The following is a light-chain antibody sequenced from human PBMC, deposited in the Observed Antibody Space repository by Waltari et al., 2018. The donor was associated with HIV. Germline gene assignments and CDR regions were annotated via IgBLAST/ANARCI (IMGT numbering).Light chain of an antibody. CDR2: GNN. CDR1: SSNIGAGHD. J-gene: IGLJ3*02. V-gene: IGLV1-40*01. CDR3: QSYDNSLRGV. Sequence: QSVLTQPPSVSGAPGQRVSISCTGSSSNIGAGHDVHWYQHLPGTAPKLLIFGNNNRPPGVPDRFSGSNSGSSASLAITGLQADDEADYYCQSYDNSLRGVFGGGTKVTVL.